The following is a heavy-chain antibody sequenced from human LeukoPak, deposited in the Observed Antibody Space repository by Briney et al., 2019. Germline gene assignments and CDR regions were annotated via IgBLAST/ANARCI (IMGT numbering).Heavy chain of an antibody. J-gene: IGHJ6*02. V-gene: IGHV3-7*01. CDR1: GFTFSSYW. Sequence: GGSRRLSCAASGFTFSSYWMSWVRQAPGNGLEWVANIKQDGSEKYYVDSVKGRFTISRDNAKNSLYLQMNSLRAEDTAVYYCARVGSGYDWSYYYYGMDVWGQGTTVTVSS. D-gene: IGHD5-12*01. CDR3: ARVGSGYDWSYYYYGMDV. CDR2: IKQDGSEK.